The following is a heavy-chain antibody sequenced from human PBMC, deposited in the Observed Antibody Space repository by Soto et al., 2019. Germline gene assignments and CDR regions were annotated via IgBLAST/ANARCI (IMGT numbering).Heavy chain of an antibody. V-gene: IGHV3-33*01. Sequence: QVQLVESGGGVVQPGRSLRLSCAASGFTFSSSGMHWVRQAPGKGLEWVAGMWYDGRNKYSADSVKGRFTISRDNSKNTLYLKMNSLRAEDTAIYYCARGVAGLGYWGRGTLVTVSS. CDR1: GFTFSSSG. D-gene: IGHD6-13*01. CDR2: MWYDGRNK. CDR3: ARGVAGLGY. J-gene: IGHJ4*02.